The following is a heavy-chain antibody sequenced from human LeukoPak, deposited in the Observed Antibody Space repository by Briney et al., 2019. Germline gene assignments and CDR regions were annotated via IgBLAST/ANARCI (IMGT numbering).Heavy chain of an antibody. CDR2: IRYDGSNK. CDR1: GFTSSSYG. D-gene: IGHD2-15*01. J-gene: IGHJ4*02. V-gene: IGHV3-30*02. CDR3: AKDSGYLVGLFDY. Sequence: GGSLRLSCAASGFTSSSYGMHWVRQAPGKGLEWVAFIRYDGSNKYYADSVKGRFTISRDNSKNTLYLQMNSLRAEDTAVYYCAKDSGYLVGLFDYWGQGTLVTVSS.